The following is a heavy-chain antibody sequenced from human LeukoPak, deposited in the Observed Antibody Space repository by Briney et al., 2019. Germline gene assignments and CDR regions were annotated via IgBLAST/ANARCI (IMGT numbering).Heavy chain of an antibody. CDR2: IYSLGDT. CDR3: ARDQLPVVPAAITADAFDI. J-gene: IGHJ3*02. V-gene: IGHV3-66*01. D-gene: IGHD2-2*02. Sequence: GGSLRLSCTASGFIVSDNCMSWVRQAPGKGLEWVSLIYSLGDTYYADSVKGRFTISRYNAKNSLYLQMKSLRAEDTAVYYCARDQLPVVPAAITADAFDIWGQGTMVTVSS. CDR1: GFIVSDNC.